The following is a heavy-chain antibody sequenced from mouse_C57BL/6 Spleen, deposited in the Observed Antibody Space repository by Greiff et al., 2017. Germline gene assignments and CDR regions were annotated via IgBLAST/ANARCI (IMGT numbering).Heavy chain of an antibody. V-gene: IGHV1-15*01. J-gene: IGHJ1*03. Sequence: QVQLQQSGAELVRPGASVTLSCKASGYTFTDYEMHWVKQTPVHGLEWIGAIDPETGGTAYNQKFKGKAILTAAKSSSTAYMELRSLTSEDSAVYYCARGGSLHWYFDVWGTGTTVTVSS. CDR2: IDPETGGT. CDR3: ARGGSLHWYFDV. D-gene: IGHD6-2*01. CDR1: GYTFTDYE.